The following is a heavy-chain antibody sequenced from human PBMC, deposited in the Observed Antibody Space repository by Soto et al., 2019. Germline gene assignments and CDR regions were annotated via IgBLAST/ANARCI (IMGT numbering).Heavy chain of an antibody. CDR2: IYYSGST. Sequence: SETLSLTCTVSGGSISSYYWSWIRQPPGKGLEWIGYIYYSGSTNYNPSLKSRVTISVDTSKNQFSLKLSSVTAADTAVYYCARDRADTAMGPVGGRTEYYFDYWGQGTLVTVSS. CDR1: GGSISSYY. D-gene: IGHD5-18*01. J-gene: IGHJ4*02. V-gene: IGHV4-59*01. CDR3: ARDRADTAMGPVGGRTEYYFDY.